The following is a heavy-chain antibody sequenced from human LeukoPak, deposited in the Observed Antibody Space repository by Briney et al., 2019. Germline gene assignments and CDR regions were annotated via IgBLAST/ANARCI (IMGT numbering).Heavy chain of an antibody. D-gene: IGHD3-22*01. CDR3: ARRYTSGYYDAFDM. V-gene: IGHV4-38-2*02. CDR1: GYSISSGYY. CDR2: IYHSGST. J-gene: IGHJ3*02. Sequence: PSETLSLTCTVSGYSISSGYYWGWIRQPPGKGLEWIGSIYHSGSTYYNPSLKSRVTISVDTSKNQFSLKVDSVTAADTAMYYCARRYTSGYYDAFDMWGQGTMVTVSS.